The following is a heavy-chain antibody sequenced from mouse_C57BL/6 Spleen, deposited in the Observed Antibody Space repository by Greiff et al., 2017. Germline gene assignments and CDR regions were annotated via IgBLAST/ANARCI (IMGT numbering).Heavy chain of an antibody. CDR3: ARRYEYLYWYFDV. J-gene: IGHJ1*03. Sequence: EVKLMESGGGLVKPGGSLKLSCAASGFTFSDYGMHWVRQAPEKGLEWVAYISSGSSTIYYADTVKGRFTISRDNAKNTLFLQMTSLRSEDTAMYYCARRYEYLYWYFDVWGTGTTVTVSS. CDR2: ISSGSSTI. V-gene: IGHV5-17*01. CDR1: GFTFSDYG. D-gene: IGHD5-1*01.